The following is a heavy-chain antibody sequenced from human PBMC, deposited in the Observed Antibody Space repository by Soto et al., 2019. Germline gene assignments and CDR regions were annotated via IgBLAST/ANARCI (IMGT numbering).Heavy chain of an antibody. CDR2: INAGNGNT. CDR3: ARDRFGMGDDY. CDR1: GYTFTSNA. Sequence: GAPVKLSCKASGYTFTSNAMHWVRQAPRQRFEWMGWINAGNGNTKYSQKFQGRVTITRDTSASTAYMELSSLRSEDTAVYYCARDRFGMGDDYWGQGALVTVSS. V-gene: IGHV1-3*01. D-gene: IGHD3-10*01. J-gene: IGHJ4*02.